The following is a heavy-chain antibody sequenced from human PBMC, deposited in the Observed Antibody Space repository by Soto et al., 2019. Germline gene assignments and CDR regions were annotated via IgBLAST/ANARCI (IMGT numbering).Heavy chain of an antibody. Sequence: PSETLSLTCTVSGGSISTYYWSWIRQSLGKGLEWIGYIFYSDNTNYNPSLRSRVTISVDTSKSQFSLKLTSVTAADTAVYYCARGGETYYDFWSGFSPIDYWGQGALVTVS. CDR1: GGSISTYY. J-gene: IGHJ4*02. CDR3: ARGGETYYDFWSGFSPIDY. V-gene: IGHV4-59*01. D-gene: IGHD3-3*01. CDR2: IFYSDNT.